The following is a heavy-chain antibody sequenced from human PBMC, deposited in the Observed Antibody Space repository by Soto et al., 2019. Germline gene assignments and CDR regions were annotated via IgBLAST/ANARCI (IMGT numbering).Heavy chain of an antibody. CDR1: GFTLSSYG. D-gene: IGHD5-12*01. J-gene: IGHJ6*02. CDR3: ARGPDWWLRSYYYGMDV. Sequence: QVQLVESGGGVVQPGRSLGLSCAASGFTLSSYGMHWVRQAPGKGLEWVAVISHDGSNKYYSDSVKGRFTISRDNSKNTLYLQMNSLRVEDTAVYYCARGPDWWLRSYYYGMDVWGQGTTVTVSS. CDR2: ISHDGSNK. V-gene: IGHV3-30-3*01.